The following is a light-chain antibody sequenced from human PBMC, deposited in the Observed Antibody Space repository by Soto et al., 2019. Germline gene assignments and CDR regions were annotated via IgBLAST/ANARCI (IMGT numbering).Light chain of an antibody. CDR1: EDISNV. CDR3: HQYKVWPPT. CDR2: ESS. V-gene: IGKV1-16*01. Sequence: DIQMTQSPSSLSASVGDRVTITCRASEDISNVLAWFQQRPVEAPQSLMFESSYLASGVSSRYSGSGYGTDFTLTIRRLQPEDSATYYCHQYKVWPPTFGGGTKVDIK. J-gene: IGKJ4*01.